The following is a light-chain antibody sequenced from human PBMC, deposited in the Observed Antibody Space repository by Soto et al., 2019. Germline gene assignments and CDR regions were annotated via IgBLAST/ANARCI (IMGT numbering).Light chain of an antibody. CDR2: GNS. Sequence: QSVLTQPPSVSGAPGQRVTISCTGSSSNIGAGYDVYWYQQLPGTATKLLIYGNSNRPSGVPDRFSGSKSGTSASLAITGLQAEDEADYYCQSYDSSLSGFVVFGGGTKLTVL. CDR3: QSYDSSLSGFVV. V-gene: IGLV1-40*01. J-gene: IGLJ2*01. CDR1: SSNIGAGYD.